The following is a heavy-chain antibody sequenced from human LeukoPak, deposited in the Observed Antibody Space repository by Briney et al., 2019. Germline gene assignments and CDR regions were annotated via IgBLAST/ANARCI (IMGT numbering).Heavy chain of an antibody. CDR1: GFTFSSYA. D-gene: IGHD1/OR15-1a*01. CDR3: ARSLERGTEKIYYFHMDV. CDR2: VSSNGGST. J-gene: IGHJ6*03. Sequence: GGSLRLSCAASGFTFSSYAMHWVRQAPGKGLEYVSTVSSNGGSTYYANSVKGRFTISRDNSKNTLYLQMGSLRAEDMAVYYCARSLERGTEKIYYFHMDVWGKGTTVTVSS. V-gene: IGHV3-64*01.